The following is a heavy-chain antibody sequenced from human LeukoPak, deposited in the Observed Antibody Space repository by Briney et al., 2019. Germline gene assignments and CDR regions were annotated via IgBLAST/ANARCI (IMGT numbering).Heavy chain of an antibody. D-gene: IGHD3-9*01. Sequence: SETLSLTCTVSGGSISSSSYYWGWIRQPPGKGLEWIGSIYYSGSTYYNPSLKSRVTISVDTSKNQFSLKLSSVTAADTAVYHCARVSANYDILTGFDYSLGAFDYWGQGTLVTVSS. V-gene: IGHV4-39*07. CDR3: ARVSANYDILTGFDYSLGAFDY. CDR2: IYYSGST. CDR1: GGSISSSSYY. J-gene: IGHJ4*02.